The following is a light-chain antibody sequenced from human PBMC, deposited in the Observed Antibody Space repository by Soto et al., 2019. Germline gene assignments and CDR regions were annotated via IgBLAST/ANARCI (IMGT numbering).Light chain of an antibody. CDR3: ASWDDTLNDYV. CDR2: SNN. J-gene: IGLJ1*01. CDR1: YSNVGANP. Sequence: QSVLTQPPSASGTPGQTVTISCSGNYSNVGANPVSWYQQVPGRAPQLLIYSNNQRPAGVPGRFSGSRSDTSASLSISGLQSADEVDYYCASWDDTLNDYVFGTGTKVTVL. V-gene: IGLV1-44*01.